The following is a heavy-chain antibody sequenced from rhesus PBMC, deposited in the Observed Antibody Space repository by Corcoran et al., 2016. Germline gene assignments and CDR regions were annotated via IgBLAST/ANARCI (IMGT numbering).Heavy chain of an antibody. Sequence: QLQLQESGPGLVKPSETLSLTCAVSGGSISSSTWWSWIRQTSGKGLEWIGSISGRGGSTRDNPARKSRVTISKDTSKNQFSLKLSSVTAADTAVYYCARDYLGRGSLDVWGRGVLVTVSS. D-gene: IGHD2-39*01. CDR3: ARDYLGRGSLDV. CDR2: ISGRGGST. J-gene: IGHJ5-2*02. CDR1: GGSISSSTW. V-gene: IGHV4-57*02.